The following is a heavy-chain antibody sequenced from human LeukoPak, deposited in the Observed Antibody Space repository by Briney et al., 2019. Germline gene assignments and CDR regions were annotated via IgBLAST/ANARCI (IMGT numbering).Heavy chain of an antibody. D-gene: IGHD1-26*01. CDR3: ARNRATNDY. CDR2: MKDDGNEI. V-gene: IGHV3-7*01. Sequence: PGGSLRLSCTASGFTFKNYRMTWVRQAPGKGLEWVASMKDDGNEIQYVDSVKGRFTISRDNAKNSLYLQMNNLRAEDTAVYYCARNRATNDYWGQGILVTVSS. CDR1: GFTFKNYR. J-gene: IGHJ4*02.